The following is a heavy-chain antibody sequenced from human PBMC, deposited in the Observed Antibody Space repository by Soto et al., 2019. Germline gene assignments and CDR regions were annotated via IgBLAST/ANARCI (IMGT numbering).Heavy chain of an antibody. V-gene: IGHV1-46*01. J-gene: IGHJ6*02. Sequence: PGASVKVSCKASGYTFTSYYMHWVRQAPGQGLEWMGIINPSGGSTSYAQKFQGRVTMTRDTSTSTVYMELSSLRSEDTAVYYCARDRPGYSGYDSHPRGYYYYYGMDVWGQGTTVTVSS. CDR3: ARDRPGYSGYDSHPRGYYYYYGMDV. CDR1: GYTFTSYY. CDR2: INPSGGST. D-gene: IGHD5-12*01.